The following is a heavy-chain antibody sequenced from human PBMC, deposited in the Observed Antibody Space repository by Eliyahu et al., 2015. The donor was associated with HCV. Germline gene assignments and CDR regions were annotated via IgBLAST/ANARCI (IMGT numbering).Heavy chain of an antibody. CDR3: AKDWGAGSGSYHAPLPYYFDY. D-gene: IGHD3-10*01. V-gene: IGHV3-30*18. CDR1: GFTFSSLG. Sequence: QVQLVESGGGVVQPGRSLRLSCAASGFTFSSLGMHWVRQAPGKGLEGVAVISYDGLNKYYADSVKGRFTVSRDNSKNTLYLQMNSLRAEDTALYYCAKDWGAGSGSYHAPLPYYFDYWGQGTLVTVSS. J-gene: IGHJ4*02. CDR2: ISYDGLNK.